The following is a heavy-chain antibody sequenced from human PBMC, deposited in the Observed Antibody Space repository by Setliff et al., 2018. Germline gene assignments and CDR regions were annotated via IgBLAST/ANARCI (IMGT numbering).Heavy chain of an antibody. CDR3: RFWDGSYKNDY. Sequence: SETLSLTCTVTGGSFDSGTHYWSWIRQPAGKVPEWIGLIQGTGDTNYNPSLQSRATISIDMSKNQLSLKLSSVTAADTAAYYCRFWDGSYKNDYWGQGTLVTVSS. D-gene: IGHD3-3*01. V-gene: IGHV4-61*10. CDR2: IQGTGDT. J-gene: IGHJ4*02. CDR1: GGSFDSGTHY.